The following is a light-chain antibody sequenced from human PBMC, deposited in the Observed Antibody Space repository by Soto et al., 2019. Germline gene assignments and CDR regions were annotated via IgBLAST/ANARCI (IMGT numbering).Light chain of an antibody. CDR3: QHYNSYSEA. Sequence: DIHMTQSPSSLSVSVGDRVTITCRTSQNINAWLAWYQQRPGQAPKLLIYDASTVQSGVPSRFSGSGSGTEFILNISSLQPDDFATYYCQHYNSYSEAFGQGTKVDI. J-gene: IGKJ1*01. CDR1: QNINAW. CDR2: DAS. V-gene: IGKV1-5*01.